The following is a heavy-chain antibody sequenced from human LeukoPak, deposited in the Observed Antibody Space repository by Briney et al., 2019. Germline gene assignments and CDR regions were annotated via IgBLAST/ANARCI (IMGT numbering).Heavy chain of an antibody. V-gene: IGHV4-4*08. D-gene: IGHD3-3*01. CDR1: GGSISSFY. CDR3: ARLNGVYDVWRHPQMSYNHYGLDV. Sequence: SETLSLTCTVSGGSISSFYWSWIRQPPGGGLEWLGYVYSSGSTKYNPSLNGRITVSVDSSRNETSVTAAGTAAYFCARLNGVYDVWRHPQMSYNHYGLDVWGQGTTVTVSS. J-gene: IGHJ6*02. CDR2: VYSSGST.